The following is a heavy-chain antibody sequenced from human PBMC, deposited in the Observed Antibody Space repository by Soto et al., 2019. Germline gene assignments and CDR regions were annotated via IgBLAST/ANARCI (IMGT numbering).Heavy chain of an antibody. D-gene: IGHD2-2*01. J-gene: IGHJ6*02. CDR1: GGTFSSYA. Sequence: QVQLVQSGAEVKKPGSSVKVSCKASGGTFSSYAISWVRQAPGQGLEWMGGIIPIFGTANYAQKFQGRVMITADESTSTAYMELSSLRSEDTAVYYCASGSFWPAAIAYDYYYGMDVWGQGTTVTVSS. CDR2: IIPIFGTA. CDR3: ASGSFWPAAIAYDYYYGMDV. V-gene: IGHV1-69*12.